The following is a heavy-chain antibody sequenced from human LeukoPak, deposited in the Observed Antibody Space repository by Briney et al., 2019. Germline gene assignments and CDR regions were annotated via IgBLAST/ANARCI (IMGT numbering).Heavy chain of an antibody. J-gene: IGHJ3*02. CDR2: IIPIFGTA. Sequence: ASVTVSCKASGGTFSSYAISWVRQAPGQGLEWMGGIIPIFGTANYAQKFQGRVTITADKSTSTAYMELSSLRSEDTAVYYCARGMGTEYCSSTSCYWLAFDIWGQGTMVTVSS. CDR1: GGTFSSYA. D-gene: IGHD2-2*01. CDR3: ARGMGTEYCSSTSCYWLAFDI. V-gene: IGHV1-69*06.